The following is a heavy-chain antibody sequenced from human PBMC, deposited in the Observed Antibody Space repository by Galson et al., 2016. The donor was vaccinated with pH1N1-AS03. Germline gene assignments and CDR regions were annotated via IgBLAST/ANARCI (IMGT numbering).Heavy chain of an antibody. V-gene: IGHV5-51*01. CDR3: ARATGTAGGVDY. Sequence: QSGAEVKKPGEPLKISCKGSGYTFTNYWTAWVRQMPGKGLEWMGLIFARDSDTRYSPSFQGQVTISADKSNNTAYLQWSSLKAWDTAMYYCARATGTAGGVDYWGQGTLVSVSS. CDR2: IFARDSDT. CDR1: GYTFTNYW. D-gene: IGHD1-1*01. J-gene: IGHJ4*02.